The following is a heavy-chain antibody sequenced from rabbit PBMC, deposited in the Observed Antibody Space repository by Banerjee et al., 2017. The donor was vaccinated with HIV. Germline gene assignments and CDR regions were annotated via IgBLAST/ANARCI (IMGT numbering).Heavy chain of an antibody. J-gene: IGHJ4*01. Sequence: QSLEESGGGLVQPEGSLTLTCTASGFSFSSSYYMCWVRQAPGKGLEWIACIYTGDGNTYYASWAKGRFTISKTSSTTVTLQMTSLTAADTATYFCARSGYGSSTYWSLWGPGTLVTVS. CDR1: GFSFSSSYY. V-gene: IGHV1S40*01. D-gene: IGHD8-1*01. CDR3: ARSGYGSSTYWSL. CDR2: IYTGDGNT.